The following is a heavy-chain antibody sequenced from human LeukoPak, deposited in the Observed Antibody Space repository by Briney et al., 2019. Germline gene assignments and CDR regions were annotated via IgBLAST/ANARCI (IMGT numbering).Heavy chain of an antibody. D-gene: IGHD3-22*01. CDR1: GFTFSSYN. J-gene: IGHJ3*02. CDR3: ARDDYDSSGYSGAFDI. V-gene: IGHV3-21*01. Sequence: ESGGSLRLSCAASGFTFSSYNMNWVRQAPGKGLEWVSSISCNNTYIYYADSVKGRFTISRDNAKNSLYLQMNSLRAEDTAVYYCARDDYDSSGYSGAFDIWGQGTMVTVSS. CDR2: ISCNNTYI.